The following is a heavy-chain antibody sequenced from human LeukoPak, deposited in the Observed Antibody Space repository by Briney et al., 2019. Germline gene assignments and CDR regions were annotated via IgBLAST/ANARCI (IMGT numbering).Heavy chain of an antibody. CDR2: IKQEGSEK. CDR1: GFTFSSYW. CDR3: ASLRTATTYFDY. D-gene: IGHD5-24*01. V-gene: IGHV3-7*01. J-gene: IGHJ4*02. Sequence: GGSLRLSCAASGFTFSSYWMSWVRQAPGTGREWVDNIKQEGSEKYYVDSVKGRFTISRDNAKNSLYLQMNSLRAEDTAEYYCASLRTATTYFDYWGQGTLVTVSS.